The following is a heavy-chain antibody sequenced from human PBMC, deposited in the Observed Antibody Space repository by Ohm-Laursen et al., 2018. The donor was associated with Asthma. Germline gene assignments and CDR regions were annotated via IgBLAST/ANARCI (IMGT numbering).Heavy chain of an antibody. D-gene: IGHD7-27*01. CDR3: AKALGKGYYYGMDV. V-gene: IGHV3-33*06. CDR1: GFTFSSYG. CDR2: IWYDGSNK. Sequence: SLRLSCTASGFTFSSYGMHWVRQAPGKGLEWVAVIWYDGSNKYYADSVKGRFTISRDNSKNTLYLQMNSLRAEDTAVYYCAKALGKGYYYGMDVWGQGTTVTVSS. J-gene: IGHJ6*02.